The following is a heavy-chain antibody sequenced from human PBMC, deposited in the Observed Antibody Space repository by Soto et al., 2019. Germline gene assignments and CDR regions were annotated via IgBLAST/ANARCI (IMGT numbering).Heavy chain of an antibody. CDR2: IYSGGST. J-gene: IGHJ6*02. D-gene: IGHD3-3*01. CDR3: ARDFVIFGSNNRYYYYGMDV. Sequence: EVQLVESGGGLVQPGGSLRLSCAASGFTVSSNYMSWVRQAPGKGLEWVSVIYSGGSTYYADSVKGRFTISRDNSKNTQYLQMNSLRAEDTAVYYCARDFVIFGSNNRYYYYGMDVWGQGTTVTVSS. V-gene: IGHV3-66*01. CDR1: GFTVSSNY.